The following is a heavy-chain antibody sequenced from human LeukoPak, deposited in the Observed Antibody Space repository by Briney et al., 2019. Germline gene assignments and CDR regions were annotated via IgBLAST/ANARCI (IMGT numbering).Heavy chain of an antibody. CDR3: AKRTAYYGSGFFDY. D-gene: IGHD3-10*01. Sequence: PGGSLRLSCAASGFTFSSYAMSWVRQAPGKGPEWVSAISGSGGSTYYADSVKGRFTISRDNSKNTLYLQMNSLRAEDTAVYYCAKRTAYYGSGFFDYWGQGTLVTVSS. CDR2: ISGSGGST. J-gene: IGHJ4*02. CDR1: GFTFSSYA. V-gene: IGHV3-23*01.